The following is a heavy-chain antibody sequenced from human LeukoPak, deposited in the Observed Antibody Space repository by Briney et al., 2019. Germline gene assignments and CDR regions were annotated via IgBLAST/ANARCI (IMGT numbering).Heavy chain of an antibody. CDR3: ARARGYCSGGGCSKAMDV. Sequence: SETLSLTCTVSGGSISSGSYYWSWIRQPAGKGLEWIGRIYTSGSTNYNPSLKSRVTISVDTSKNQFSLKLSSVTAADTAVYYCARARGYCSGGGCSKAMDVWGKGTTVTISS. D-gene: IGHD2-15*01. J-gene: IGHJ6*04. CDR1: GGSISSGSYY. V-gene: IGHV4-61*02. CDR2: IYTSGST.